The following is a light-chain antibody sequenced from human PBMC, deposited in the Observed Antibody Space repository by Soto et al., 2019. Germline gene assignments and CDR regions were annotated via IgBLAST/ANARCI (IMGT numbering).Light chain of an antibody. J-gene: IGKJ3*01. CDR2: DAS. CDR1: QSVSSY. V-gene: IGKV3-11*01. CDR3: QQRSNWPPGIT. Sequence: EIVLTQSPATLSLYPGERATLSCRASQSVSSYLAWYQQQPGQAPRLLIYDASNRATGIPARFSGSGSGTDFTLTISSLDPEDFAVYYCQQRSNWPPGITFGPGTTVDIK.